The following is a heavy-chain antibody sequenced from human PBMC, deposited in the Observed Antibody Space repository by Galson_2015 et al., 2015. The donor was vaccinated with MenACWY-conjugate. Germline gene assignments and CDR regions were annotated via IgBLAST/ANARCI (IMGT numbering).Heavy chain of an antibody. J-gene: IGHJ6*02. D-gene: IGHD4-17*01. Sequence: SVKVSCKASGYTFTSYAMHWVRQAPGQRLEWMGWINAGNGNTKYSQKFQGRVTITRDTSASTAYMELSSLRSGDTAVYYCARGEKWATVTTSVYYYYGMDVWGQGTTVTVSS. CDR1: GYTFTSYA. V-gene: IGHV1-3*01. CDR2: INAGNGNT. CDR3: ARGEKWATVTTSVYYYYGMDV.